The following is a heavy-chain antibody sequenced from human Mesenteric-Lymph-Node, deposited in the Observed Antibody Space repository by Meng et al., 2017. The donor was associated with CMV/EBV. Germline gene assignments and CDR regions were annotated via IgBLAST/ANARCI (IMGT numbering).Heavy chain of an antibody. V-gene: IGHV1-8*01. J-gene: IGHJ6*02. Sequence: ASVKVSCKASGYTFTSYDVIWVRQATGQGLEWMGWMNPNSGDTGYAQKFQGRVTMTTETSTSTAYMELRSLRSDDTAVYYCVRGGTLTERTYYYYGMDVWGQGTTVTVSS. CDR2: MNPNSGDT. CDR1: GYTFTSYD. CDR3: VRGGTLTERTYYYYGMDV. D-gene: IGHD1-1*01.